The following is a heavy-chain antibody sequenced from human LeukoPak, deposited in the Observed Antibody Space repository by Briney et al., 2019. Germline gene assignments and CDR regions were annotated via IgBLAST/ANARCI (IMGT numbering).Heavy chain of an antibody. Sequence: PGGSLRLSCAASRFTFSSYTMNWVRQAPGKGLEWVSYITGSSSTIYYADSVKGRFTISRDNAKNSLYLQMNSLRAEDTAVYYCARHHWSGYYTRGDAFDIWGQGTMVTVSS. CDR2: ITGSSSTI. CDR3: ARHHWSGYYTRGDAFDI. V-gene: IGHV3-48*01. D-gene: IGHD3-3*01. CDR1: RFTFSSYT. J-gene: IGHJ3*02.